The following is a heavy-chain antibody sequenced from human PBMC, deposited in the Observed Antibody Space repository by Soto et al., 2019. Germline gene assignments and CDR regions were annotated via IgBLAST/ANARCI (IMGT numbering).Heavy chain of an antibody. D-gene: IGHD6-6*01. CDR3: ARGAPIAARWFDY. J-gene: IGHJ4*02. CDR2: INHSGST. V-gene: IGHV4-34*01. Sequence: PSETLSLTCAVYGGSFSGYYWSWIRQPPGKGLEWIGEINHSGSTNYNPSLKSRVTISVDTSKNQFSLKLSSVTAADTAVYYCARGAPIAARWFDYWGQGTLVTVSS. CDR1: GGSFSGYY.